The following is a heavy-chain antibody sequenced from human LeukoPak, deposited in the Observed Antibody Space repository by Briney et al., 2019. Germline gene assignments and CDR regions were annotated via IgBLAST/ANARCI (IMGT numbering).Heavy chain of an antibody. CDR1: GFTFSSYW. J-gene: IGHJ4*02. Sequence: GGSLRLSCAVSGFTFSSYWMHWVRQAPGKGLVWVSRIDRDGSRINYADSVKGRFTISRDNGKNTLFLQMNSLRAEDTAVYYCARAADSSGYYDYWGQGTLVTVSS. CDR3: ARAADSSGYYDY. V-gene: IGHV3-74*01. CDR2: IDRDGSRI. D-gene: IGHD3-22*01.